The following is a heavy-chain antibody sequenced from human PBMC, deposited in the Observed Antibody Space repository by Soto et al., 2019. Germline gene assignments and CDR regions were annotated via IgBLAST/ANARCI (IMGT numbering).Heavy chain of an antibody. V-gene: IGHV4-34*01. J-gene: IGHJ5*01. CDR2: INHRGST. D-gene: IGHD2-21*01. CDR1: GGAFSGHY. Sequence: SETRCPTCAVYGGAFSGHYWGGIREYPGKGVEWFAEINHRGSTNYNPPLKSRVTMSVDTSKNQFSLRLGSVTAADTAVYYCARGYPRSIFSTALATSYWFDSWGQGGLVTVSS. CDR3: ARGYPRSIFSTALATSYWFDS.